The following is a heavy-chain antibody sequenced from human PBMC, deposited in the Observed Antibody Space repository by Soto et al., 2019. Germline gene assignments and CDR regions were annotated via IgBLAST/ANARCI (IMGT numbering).Heavy chain of an antibody. Sequence: EVQLLESGGGLVQPGGSLRLSCAASGFTLSNYAMSWVRQAPGKGLEWVSTISGSGGRIYYADSVKGRFTISRDNSKNTLYLQMSSLRADDTAVYYCGKTDWVEGQLVDSWGQGTLVTVSS. CDR2: ISGSGGRI. D-gene: IGHD6-6*01. J-gene: IGHJ4*02. CDR3: GKTDWVEGQLVDS. V-gene: IGHV3-23*01. CDR1: GFTLSNYA.